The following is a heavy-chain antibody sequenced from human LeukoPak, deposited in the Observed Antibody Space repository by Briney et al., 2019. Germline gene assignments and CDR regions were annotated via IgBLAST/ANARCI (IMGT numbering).Heavy chain of an antibody. Sequence: GGSLRLSCAASGFTFSSYWMSWVRQAPGKGLEWVANIKQDGSEKYYVDSVKGRFTISRENAKNSLYLQMNSLRAEDTAVYYCARDGYCSSGSCYGSYDYWGQGTLVTVSS. J-gene: IGHJ4*02. D-gene: IGHD2-15*01. V-gene: IGHV3-7*05. CDR1: GFTFSSYW. CDR3: ARDGYCSSGSCYGSYDY. CDR2: IKQDGSEK.